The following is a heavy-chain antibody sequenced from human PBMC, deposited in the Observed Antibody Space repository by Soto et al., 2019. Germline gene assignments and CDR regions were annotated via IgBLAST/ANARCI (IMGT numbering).Heavy chain of an antibody. D-gene: IGHD5-12*01. CDR3: ARHHGPTTSENWFEP. J-gene: IGHJ5*02. V-gene: IGHV1-18*01. CDR2: ISTYSGDT. CDR1: GYTFFTYD. Sequence: QVHLVQSGVEVKTPGASVKVSCQASGYTFFTYDISWVRQAPGQGLEWRGWISTYSGDTKYAQKFQGRVTMTTDTSTTTAYLELRSLRSDATAVYYCARHHGPTTSENWFEPWGQGTLVTVSS.